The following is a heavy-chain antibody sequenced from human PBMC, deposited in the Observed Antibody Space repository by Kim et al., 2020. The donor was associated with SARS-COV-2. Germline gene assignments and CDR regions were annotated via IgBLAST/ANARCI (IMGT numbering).Heavy chain of an antibody. D-gene: IGHD2-21*01. J-gene: IGHJ6*02. CDR2: ISYDGSNK. CDR3: ATCFYYYGMDV. V-gene: IGHV3-30*04. Sequence: GGSLRLSCAASGFTFSSYAMHWVRQAPGKGLEWVAVISYDGSNKYYADSVKGRFTISRDNSKNTLYLQMNSLRAEDTAVYYCATCFYYYGMDVWGQGTTVTVSS. CDR1: GFTFSSYA.